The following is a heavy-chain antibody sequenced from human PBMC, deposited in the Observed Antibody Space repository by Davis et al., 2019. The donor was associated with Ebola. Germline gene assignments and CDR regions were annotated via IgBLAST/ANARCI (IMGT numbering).Heavy chain of an antibody. J-gene: IGHJ3*02. CDR1: GGTFSSYA. CDR3: ARAGGCGGDCYDDAFDI. D-gene: IGHD2-21*01. CDR2: IIPILGIA. Sequence: SVKVSCKASGGTFSSYAISWVRQAPGQGLEWMGRIIPILGIANYAQKFQGRVTITRDTSASTAYMELSSLRSEDTAVYYCARAGGCGGDCYDDAFDIWGQGTMVTVSS. V-gene: IGHV1-69*04.